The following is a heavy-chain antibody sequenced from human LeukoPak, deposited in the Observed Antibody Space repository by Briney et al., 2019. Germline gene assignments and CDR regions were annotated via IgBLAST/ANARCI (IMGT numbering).Heavy chain of an antibody. CDR3: ANLYSGSVLDY. CDR2: ISYDGSNK. J-gene: IGHJ4*02. D-gene: IGHD1-26*01. V-gene: IGHV3-30*18. CDR1: GFTFSSYG. Sequence: PGGSLRLSCAASGFTFSSYGMHWVRQAPGKGLEWVAVISYDGSNKYYADSVKGRFTISRDNSKNTLYLQMNSLRAEDTAVYYCANLYSGSVLDYWGQGTLVTVSS.